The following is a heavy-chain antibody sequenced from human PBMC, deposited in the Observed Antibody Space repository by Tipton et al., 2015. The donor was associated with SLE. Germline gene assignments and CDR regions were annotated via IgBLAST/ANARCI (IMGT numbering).Heavy chain of an antibody. CDR2: ISYDGSNK. CDR3: ARDRVLVVYAHYYYYGMDV. V-gene: IGHV3-30*04. D-gene: IGHD2-8*02. Sequence: RSLRLSCAASGFTFSSYAMHWVRQAPGKGLEWVAVISYDGSNKYYADSVKGRFTISRGNSKNTLYLQMNSLRAEDTAVYYCARDRVLVVYAHYYYYGMDVWGQGTTVTVSS. CDR1: GFTFSSYA. J-gene: IGHJ6*01.